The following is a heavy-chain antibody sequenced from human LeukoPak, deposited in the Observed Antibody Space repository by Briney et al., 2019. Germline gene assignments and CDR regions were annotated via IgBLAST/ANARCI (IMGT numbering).Heavy chain of an antibody. D-gene: IGHD3/OR15-3a*01. CDR2: ISRTTTQT. Sequence: PGGSLRLSCAASGFPFSDFAMSWVRHTPGKGLEWVSGISRTTTQTDYADSVKGRFTISRDNSRNTLHLQMNSLRVEDTAIYYCAKDYRTGSPAYYFDSWGQGTLVTVSS. J-gene: IGHJ4*02. CDR1: GFPFSDFA. CDR3: AKDYRTGSPAYYFDS. V-gene: IGHV3-23*01.